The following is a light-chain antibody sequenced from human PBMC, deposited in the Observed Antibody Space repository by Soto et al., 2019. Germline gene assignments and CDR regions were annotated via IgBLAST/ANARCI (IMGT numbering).Light chain of an antibody. J-gene: IGLJ2*01. Sequence: NFMLNKPHSVAESPGDTVTISCTRTSGGIANNSVQWYQQRPGSAHTIVIFEHKQIPSWVPDRFSGSTAGYSNSASLTISGLQTEDEADYYWQSYDSSFVLFGGGTKVTVL. CDR2: EHK. CDR1: SGGIANNS. V-gene: IGLV6-57*04. CDR3: QSYDSSFVL.